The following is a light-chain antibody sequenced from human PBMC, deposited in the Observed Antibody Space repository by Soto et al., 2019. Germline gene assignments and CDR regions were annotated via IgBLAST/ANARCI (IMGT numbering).Light chain of an antibody. Sequence: EIVLTQSPGTLSLSPGEGATLSCRASQSVSSSYLAWYQQKPGQPPRLLIYGTSSRATGIPDRFSGSGSGTDFTLTISRLEPEDFAVYYCHQYGITPPYTCGQGTRLEIK. CDR3: HQYGITPPYT. J-gene: IGKJ2*01. CDR1: QSVSSSY. V-gene: IGKV3-20*01. CDR2: GTS.